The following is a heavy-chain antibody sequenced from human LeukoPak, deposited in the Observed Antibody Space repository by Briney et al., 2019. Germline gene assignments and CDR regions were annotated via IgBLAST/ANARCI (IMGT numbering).Heavy chain of an antibody. D-gene: IGHD3-22*01. J-gene: IGHJ6*02. V-gene: IGHV3-23*01. CDR3: AKGYYYDSSGYPLYYGMDV. Sequence: GGSLRLSCAASGFTFSSYAMTWVRQAPGKGLEWVSAISGSGGSTYYADSVKGRFTISRDNSKNTLYLQMNSLRAEDTAVYSCAKGYYYDSSGYPLYYGMDVWGQGTTVTVSS. CDR1: GFTFSSYA. CDR2: ISGSGGST.